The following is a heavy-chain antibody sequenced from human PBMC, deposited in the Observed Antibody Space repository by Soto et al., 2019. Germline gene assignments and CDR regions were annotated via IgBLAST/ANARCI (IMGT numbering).Heavy chain of an antibody. J-gene: IGHJ3*02. Sequence: ASVKVSCKASGYTFTSYYMHWVRQAPGQGLEWMGIINPSGGSTSYAQKFQGRVTMTRDTSTSTVYMELSSLRSDDTAVYYCAREDKCYYESSGYYPDAFDIWGQGTMVTVSS. CDR3: AREDKCYYESSGYYPDAFDI. V-gene: IGHV1-46*01. CDR1: GYTFTSYY. D-gene: IGHD3-22*01. CDR2: INPSGGST.